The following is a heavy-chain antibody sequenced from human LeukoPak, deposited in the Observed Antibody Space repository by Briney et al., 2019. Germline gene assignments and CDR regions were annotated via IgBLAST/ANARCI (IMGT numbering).Heavy chain of an antibody. CDR3: ARLHVGSSTSCCYFDY. Sequence: SETLSLTCTVSGGSISSHYWSWIRQPPGKGLEWIGYIYYNGSTNYNPSLKSRVTISVDTSKNQFSLKLSSVTAADTAVYYCARLHVGSSTSCCYFDYWGQGTLVTVSS. CDR1: GGSISSHY. D-gene: IGHD2-2*01. J-gene: IGHJ4*02. V-gene: IGHV4-59*11. CDR2: IYYNGST.